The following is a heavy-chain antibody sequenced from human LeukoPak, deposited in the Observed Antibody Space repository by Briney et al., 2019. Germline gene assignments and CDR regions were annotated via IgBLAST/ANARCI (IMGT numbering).Heavy chain of an antibody. V-gene: IGHV3-23*01. CDR2: ISKSGDHT. Sequence: GGSLRLSCAVSGLTFNNYAMSWVRQAPGKGLEWVSAISKSGDHTYYAASARGRFTIYRDNSKNTQYLQMNSLRAEDTAVYYCATSWGPDTSAFRWGRDGMDVWGQGTMVIVS. CDR3: ATSWGPDTSAFRWGRDGMDV. D-gene: IGHD3-16*01. J-gene: IGHJ6*02. CDR1: GLTFNNYA.